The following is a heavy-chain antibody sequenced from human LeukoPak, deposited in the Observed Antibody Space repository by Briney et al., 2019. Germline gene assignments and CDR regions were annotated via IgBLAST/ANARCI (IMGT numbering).Heavy chain of an antibody. CDR2: IRYDGGET. D-gene: IGHD4/OR15-4a*01. J-gene: IGHJ4*02. V-gene: IGHV3-30*02. CDR3: AEYGASSLY. Sequence: GGSLRLSCAASGSAFSSFGLHWVRQARGKGLQWLTFIRYDGGETYYEDTVKGRFTIFRDNSRSTVYLQMNSLRSEDTAVYYCAEYGASSLYRGRGTLVTVSS. CDR1: GSAFSSFG.